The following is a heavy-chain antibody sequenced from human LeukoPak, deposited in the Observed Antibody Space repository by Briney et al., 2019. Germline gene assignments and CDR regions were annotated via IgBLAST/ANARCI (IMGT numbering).Heavy chain of an antibody. D-gene: IGHD3-10*01. CDR2: ISGSGGST. CDR3: AKGPGGSGSYFDY. Sequence: GGSLRLSCAASGFTFSSYAMSWVRQAPGKGLEWVSAISGSGGSTYYADSVKGRFTISRDNPKNTLYLQMNSLRAEDTAVYYCAKGPGGSGSYFDYWGQGTLVTVSS. J-gene: IGHJ4*02. CDR1: GFTFSSYA. V-gene: IGHV3-23*01.